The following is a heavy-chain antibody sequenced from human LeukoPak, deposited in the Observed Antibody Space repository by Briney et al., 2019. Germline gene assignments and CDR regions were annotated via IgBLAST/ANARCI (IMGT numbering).Heavy chain of an antibody. D-gene: IGHD1-1*01. V-gene: IGHV3-30*04. CDR3: ASQLELPEPGY. J-gene: IGHJ4*02. Sequence: PGGSLRLSCAASGFTFSSYAMHWVRQAPGKGLEWVAVISYDGSNKYYADSVKGRFTISRDNSKNTLYLQMNSLRAEDTAVYYCASQLELPEPGYWGQGTLVTVSS. CDR1: GFTFSSYA. CDR2: ISYDGSNK.